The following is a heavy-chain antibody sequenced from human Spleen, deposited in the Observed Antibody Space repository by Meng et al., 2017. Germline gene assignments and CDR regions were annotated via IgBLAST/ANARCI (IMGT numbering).Heavy chain of an antibody. CDR1: GFTFSSYS. CDR3: AREGYCINEICNPQYGMDV. D-gene: IGHD2-8*01. Sequence: GGSLRLSCAASGFTFSSYSMNWVRQAPGKGLEWVSYISGSGTAIYYADSVKGRFTISRDNAKNSLYLQMNSLRAEDTALYYCAREGYCINEICNPQYGMDVWGQGTTVTVSS. V-gene: IGHV3-48*04. CDR2: ISGSGTAI. J-gene: IGHJ6*02.